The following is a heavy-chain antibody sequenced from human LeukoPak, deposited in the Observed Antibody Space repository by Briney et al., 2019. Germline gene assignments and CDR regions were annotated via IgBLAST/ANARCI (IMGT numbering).Heavy chain of an antibody. CDR3: ARSSAVDGLTHNWFDP. V-gene: IGHV4-39*01. J-gene: IGHJ5*02. Sequence: SETLSLTCTVSGGSISSFYRYWGWIRQTPGQALEWIGSVYYSETTYYNPSLKSRVTVSVDTSKNQFSLRLTSVTAADTAVYHCARSSAVDGLTHNWFDPWGQGTLVTVSS. D-gene: IGHD6-13*01. CDR2: VYYSETT. CDR1: GGSISSFYRY.